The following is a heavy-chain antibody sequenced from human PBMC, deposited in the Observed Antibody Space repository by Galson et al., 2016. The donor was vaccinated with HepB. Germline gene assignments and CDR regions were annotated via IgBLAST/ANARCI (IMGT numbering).Heavy chain of an antibody. CDR1: GYRFSSYW. V-gene: IGHV5-51*01. CDR3: ARQWGPGYTTTRWLDP. J-gene: IGHJ5*02. CDR2: IFPGDSET. D-gene: IGHD3-16*02. Sequence: QSGAEVEKPGESLKISCKASGYRFSSYWIAWVRQVPGKGLEWMGIIFPGDSETRYNPSFQGQVTISADKSIDTTYLQWSSLKASDTATYYCARQWGPGYTTTRWLDPWGQGTLVTVSS.